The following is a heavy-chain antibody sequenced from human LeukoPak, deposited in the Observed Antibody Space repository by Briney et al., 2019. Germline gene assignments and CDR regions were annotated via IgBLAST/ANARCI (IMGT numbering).Heavy chain of an antibody. D-gene: IGHD3-9*01. J-gene: IGHJ6*02. CDR3: ARDAPFDDILTGYPYYYGMDV. CDR2: TDYSGST. CDR1: GGSISSYY. Sequence: SETLSLTCTVSGGSISSYYWGCIRQPPGQGLEWNGTTDYSGSTYSNPSLKSRVTVSVDTSKNQFSLKLSSVTASDTAVYYCARDAPFDDILTGYPYYYGMDVWGQGTTVT. V-gene: IGHV4-39*07.